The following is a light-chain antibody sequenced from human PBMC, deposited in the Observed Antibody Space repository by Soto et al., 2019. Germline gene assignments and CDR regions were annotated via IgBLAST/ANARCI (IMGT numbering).Light chain of an antibody. CDR1: SSDVGGYNH. J-gene: IGLJ2*01. CDR2: DVS. Sequence: QSALTQPRSVSGSPGQSVTISCTGTSSDVGGYNHVSWYQQHPGKAPKYMIYDVSKRPSGAPDRFSGSKSGNTASLTISWLQAEDESDYYCCSYAGSYTFVFGGGTKLTVL. CDR3: CSYAGSYTFV. V-gene: IGLV2-11*01.